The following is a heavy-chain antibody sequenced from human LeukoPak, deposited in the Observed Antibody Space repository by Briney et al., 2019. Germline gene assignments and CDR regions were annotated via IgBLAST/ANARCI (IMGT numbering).Heavy chain of an antibody. CDR1: GGSFSGYY. D-gene: IGHD6-13*01. CDR3: ARQQLVPGRAFDI. V-gene: IGHV4-34*01. Sequence: SETLSLTCAVYGGSFSGYYWSWIRQPPGKRLEWIGEINHSGSTNYNPSLKSRVTISVDTSKNQFSLKLSSVTAADTAVYYCARQQLVPGRAFDIWGQGTMVTVSS. J-gene: IGHJ3*02. CDR2: INHSGST.